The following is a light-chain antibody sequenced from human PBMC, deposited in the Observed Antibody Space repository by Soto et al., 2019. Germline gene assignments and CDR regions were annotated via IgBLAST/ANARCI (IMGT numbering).Light chain of an antibody. V-gene: IGLV1-44*01. J-gene: IGLJ2*01. Sequence: QSVLTQPPLASGTPGQRVTISCSGSRSNIGSNTVNWYQQLPGTAPKLLIYSNNQRPSGVPDRFSGSKSGTSASLAISGLQSEDEADYYCAAWDDSLNGVVFGGGTKLTVL. CDR1: RSNIGSNT. CDR3: AAWDDSLNGVV. CDR2: SNN.